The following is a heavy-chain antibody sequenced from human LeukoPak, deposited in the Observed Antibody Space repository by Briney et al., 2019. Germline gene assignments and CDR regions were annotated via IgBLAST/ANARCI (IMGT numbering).Heavy chain of an antibody. D-gene: IGHD5-12*01. J-gene: IGHJ4*02. V-gene: IGHV4-30-4*08. Sequence: PSETLSLTCTVSGGSISSGDYYWSWIRQPPGKGLEWIGYIYYSGSTYYNPSLKSRVTISVDTSKNQFSLKLSSVTAADTAVYYCARVDSGLTGYFDYWGQGTLVTVPS. CDR3: ARVDSGLTGYFDY. CDR1: GGSISSGDYY. CDR2: IYYSGST.